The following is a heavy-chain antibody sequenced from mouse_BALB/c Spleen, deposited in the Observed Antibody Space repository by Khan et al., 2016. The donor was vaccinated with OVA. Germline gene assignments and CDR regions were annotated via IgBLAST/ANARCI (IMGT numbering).Heavy chain of an antibody. CDR3: ARGAGYWYFDV. Sequence: QIQLVQSGPELKKPGETVKISCKASDYTFTNYGMNWVKQAPGKGLKWMGWINTYTGEPTYTDDFKGRFAFSLETSASTAYLQINNLKNEDMATYFCARGAGYWYFDVWGAGTTVTVSS. CDR2: INTYTGEP. CDR1: DYTFTNYG. V-gene: IGHV9-1*02. J-gene: IGHJ1*01.